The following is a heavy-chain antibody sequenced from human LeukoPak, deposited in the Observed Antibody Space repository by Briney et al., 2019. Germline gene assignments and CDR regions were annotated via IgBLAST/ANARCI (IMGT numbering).Heavy chain of an antibody. V-gene: IGHV4-34*01. CDR2: INHSGST. CDR3: ARLNRRYCSGGSCYSYYFDY. D-gene: IGHD2-15*01. CDR1: GGSFSGYY. Sequence: PSETLSLTCAVYGGSFSGYYWSWIRQPPGKGLEWIGEINHSGSTNYNPSLKSRATISVDTSKNQFSLKLSSVTAADTAVYYCARLNRRYCSGGSCYSYYFDYWGQGTLVTVSS. J-gene: IGHJ4*02.